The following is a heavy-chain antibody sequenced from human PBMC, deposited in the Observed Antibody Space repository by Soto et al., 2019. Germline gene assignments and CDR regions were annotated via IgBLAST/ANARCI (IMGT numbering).Heavy chain of an antibody. Sequence: QVQLVQSGAEVKKPGASVKVSCKASGYTFTSYYMHWVRQAPGQGLEWMGIINPSGGSTSYAQKFRGRVTMPRDTSTSTVYMELSSLRSGDTAVYYCARARLRRPFDSWGQGTLVTVSS. CDR1: GYTFTSYY. D-gene: IGHD2-8*01. J-gene: IGHJ4*02. CDR3: ARARLRRPFDS. CDR2: INPSGGST. V-gene: IGHV1-46*01.